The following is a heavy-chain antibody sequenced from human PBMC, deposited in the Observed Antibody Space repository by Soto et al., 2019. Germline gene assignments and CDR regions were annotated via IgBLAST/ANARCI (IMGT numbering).Heavy chain of an antibody. D-gene: IGHD2-2*02. CDR1: GGSISSRGYY. CDR3: ARLAHEYCSITSYYIRRNNRFDL. J-gene: IGHJ5*02. V-gene: IGHV4-31*03. CDR2: TSYSGST. Sequence: QVQLQESGPGLVKPSQTLSLTCTVSGGSISSRGYYWSWIRLHPGKALKWIGDTSYSGSTYYNPSSKSRVIISLDTSKNQFSLKVSFVTAAATAEYYCARLAHEYCSITSYYIRRNNRFDLWGQGTLVTVSS.